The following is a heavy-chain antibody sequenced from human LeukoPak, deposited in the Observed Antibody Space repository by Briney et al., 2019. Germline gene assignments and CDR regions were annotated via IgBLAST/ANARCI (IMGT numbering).Heavy chain of an antibody. J-gene: IGHJ6*03. D-gene: IGHD3-10*01. CDR1: GFTFSDFA. V-gene: IGHV3-23*01. Sequence: GGSLRLSCAASGFTFSDFAMTWVRQAPGKGLEWVSAISGSGGSTYYADSVKGRFTISRDYSKNMLYLQMNSLRAEDTAVYYCARNLRTWYGDNYYYYMDVWGKGTTVTVSS. CDR2: ISGSGGST. CDR3: ARNLRTWYGDNYYYYMDV.